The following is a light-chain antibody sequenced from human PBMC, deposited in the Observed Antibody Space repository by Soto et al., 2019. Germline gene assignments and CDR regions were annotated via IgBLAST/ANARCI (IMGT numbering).Light chain of an antibody. V-gene: IGKV3-20*01. CDR1: QGVSSSY. CDR3: QPYGSLPMYT. J-gene: IGKJ2*01. CDR2: GAS. Sequence: EIVLTQSPGTLSLSPGERATLSCRASQGVSSSYLAWYQQKPGQAPRLLIYGASGRATGIPDMFSGSGYGTDFTLTISRLEPEDYAVYYCQPYGSLPMYTFRQGTKLEIK.